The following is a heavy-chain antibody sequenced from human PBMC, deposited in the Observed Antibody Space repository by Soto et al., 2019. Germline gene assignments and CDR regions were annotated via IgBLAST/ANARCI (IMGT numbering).Heavy chain of an antibody. CDR1: GFTFSSYA. D-gene: IGHD1-1*01. CDR2: ISGSGGST. Sequence: EVQLLESGGGLVQPGGSLRLSCAASGFTFSSYAMSWVRQAPGKGLEWVSAISGSGGSTYYADPVKGRFTISRDNSKNTLYLEMNSLRAEDTAVYYCAKPQLERRRESGYFDYWGQGTLVTVSS. V-gene: IGHV3-23*01. J-gene: IGHJ4*02. CDR3: AKPQLERRRESGYFDY.